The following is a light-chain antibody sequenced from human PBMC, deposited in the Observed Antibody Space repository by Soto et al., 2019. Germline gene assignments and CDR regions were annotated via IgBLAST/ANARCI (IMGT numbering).Light chain of an antibody. CDR1: QSIGSY. CDR2: SAT. V-gene: IGKV1-39*01. Sequence: DIQMTQSPSSLSASVGDRVTITCRASQSIGSYLNWYQQKPGKAPKLLIHSATILQGGVPSRFSGSESGTDFTLTITNLQPGDFATYSCQQSYTAPHFGQGTKLVIK. J-gene: IGKJ2*01. CDR3: QQSYTAPH.